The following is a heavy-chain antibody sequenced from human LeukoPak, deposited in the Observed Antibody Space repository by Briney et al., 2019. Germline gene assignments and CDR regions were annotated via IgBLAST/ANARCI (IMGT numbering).Heavy chain of an antibody. CDR3: ARGGYYYDSSGYSAY. CDR2: ISSSSSYR. CDR1: GFTFTDYY. Sequence: GGSLRLSCAASGFTFTDYYMSWIRQAPGKGLEWVSYISSSSSYRYYADSVKGRFTISRDNAKNSLYLQMNSLRAEDTAVYYCARGGYYYDSSGYSAYWGQGTLVTVSS. J-gene: IGHJ4*02. D-gene: IGHD3-22*01. V-gene: IGHV3-11*06.